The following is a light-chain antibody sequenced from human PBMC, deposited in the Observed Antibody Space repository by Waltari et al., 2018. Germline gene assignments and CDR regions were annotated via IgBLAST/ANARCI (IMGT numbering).Light chain of an antibody. J-gene: IGKJ2*01. CDR2: DAF. Sequence: EIVMPQSPATLSVSPGERVTLSCRASRRIRSYLVWYQQKPGQAPRLLIYDAFTRATGIPARFSGSGSGTEFTLTISSLQSEDFAVYYCQHYINWPHTFGQGTKLEIK. CDR1: RRIRSY. CDR3: QHYINWPHT. V-gene: IGKV3-15*01.